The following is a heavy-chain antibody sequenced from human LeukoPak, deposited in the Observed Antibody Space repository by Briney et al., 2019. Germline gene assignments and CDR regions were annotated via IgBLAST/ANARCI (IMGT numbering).Heavy chain of an antibody. CDR2: INPNSGGT. CDR1: GYTFTDFY. V-gene: IGHV1-2*02. D-gene: IGHD4-17*01. CDR3: AREPNYGYFDY. J-gene: IGHJ4*02. Sequence: ASVKVSCRVSGYTFTDFYMHWVRQAPGQGLERMGWINPNSGGTHYAQKFQGRVTMTRDTSINTAYMELSGLRSDDTAVYYCAREPNYGYFDYWGQGALVTVSS.